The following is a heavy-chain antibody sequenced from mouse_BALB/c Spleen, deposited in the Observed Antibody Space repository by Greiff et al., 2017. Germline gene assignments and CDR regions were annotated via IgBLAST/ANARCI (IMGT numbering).Heavy chain of an antibody. V-gene: IGHV1-15*01. D-gene: IGHD1-1*01. CDR2: IDPETGGT. Sequence: QVQLQQSGAELVRPGASVTLSCKASGYTFTDYEMHWVKQTPVHGLEWIGAIDPETGGTAYNQKFKGKATLTADKSSSTAYMELRSLTSEDSAVYYCTRRSWDYFDYWGQGTTLTVSS. CDR3: TRRSWDYFDY. J-gene: IGHJ2*01. CDR1: GYTFTDYE.